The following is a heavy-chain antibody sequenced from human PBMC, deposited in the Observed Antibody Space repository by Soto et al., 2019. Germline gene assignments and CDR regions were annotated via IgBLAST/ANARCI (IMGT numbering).Heavy chain of an antibody. CDR2: ISGSGGST. J-gene: IGHJ4*02. V-gene: IGHV3-23*01. CDR3: AKDRLGGSYPLDY. CDR1: GFSFSSYA. D-gene: IGHD1-26*01. Sequence: EVQLLESGGGLVQPGGSLRLSCAASGFSFSSYAMSWVRQVPGKGLEWVSAISGSGGSTYYADSVRGRFTISRDNSRNTLYLQMDSLRAEDTAIYYCAKDRLGGSYPLDYWGQGTLVTVSS.